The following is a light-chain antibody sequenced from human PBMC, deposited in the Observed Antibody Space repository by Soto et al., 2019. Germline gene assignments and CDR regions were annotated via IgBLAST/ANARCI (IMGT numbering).Light chain of an antibody. Sequence: DIMMTQSPDSLAVSLGERATINCKSSQSVLHSSNNKNYLAWYQQKPGQSPKLLIYWASTRESGVPDRFSGSGSGTDFTLTISSLQAEDVAIYYCQQYYRPWTFGQGTKVEIK. V-gene: IGKV4-1*01. CDR3: QQYYRPWT. J-gene: IGKJ1*01. CDR2: WAS. CDR1: QSVLHSSNNKNY.